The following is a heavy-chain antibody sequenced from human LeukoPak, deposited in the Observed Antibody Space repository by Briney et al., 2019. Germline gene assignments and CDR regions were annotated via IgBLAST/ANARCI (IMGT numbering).Heavy chain of an antibody. V-gene: IGHV1-3*01. CDR2: INAGNGNT. CDR3: ARMGGYSYGPRVEYFQH. CDR1: GYTFTSYA. J-gene: IGHJ1*01. Sequence: GASVKVSCKASGYTFTSYAMHWVRQAPGQRLEWMGWINAGNGNTKYSQKFQGRVTNTRDTSASTAYMELSSLRSEDTAVYYCARMGGYSYGPRVEYFQHWGQGTLVTVSS. D-gene: IGHD5-18*01.